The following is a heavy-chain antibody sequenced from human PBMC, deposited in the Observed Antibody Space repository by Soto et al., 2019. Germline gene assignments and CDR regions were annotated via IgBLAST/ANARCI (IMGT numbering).Heavy chain of an antibody. CDR1: GYSITSGFY. J-gene: IGHJ4*02. CDR3: TRGAGAPWVSFDS. V-gene: IGHV4-38-2*01. CDR2: ISYSATT. Sequence: SETLSLTCGVSGYSITSGFYWGWVRQSPGKGLEWIGTISYSATTFYNPSLASRFSMAVDSSKNQFSLRLTSVTAADTALYYCTRGAGAPWVSFDSWGRGIPGT. D-gene: IGHD3-16*01.